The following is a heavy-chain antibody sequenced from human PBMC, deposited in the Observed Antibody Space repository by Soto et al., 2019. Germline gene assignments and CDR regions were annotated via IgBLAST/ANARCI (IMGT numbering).Heavy chain of an antibody. CDR2: IYYSGST. CDR3: ARDCNGSGYLNWFDP. CDR1: GGSISSGDYY. Sequence: PSETLSLTCTVSGGSISSGDYYWSWIRQPPGKGLEWIGYIYYSGSTYYNPSLKSRVTISVDTSKNQFSLKLSSVTAAGTAVYYCARDCNGSGYLNWFDPWGQGTLVTVSS. V-gene: IGHV4-30-4*01. D-gene: IGHD3-22*01. J-gene: IGHJ5*02.